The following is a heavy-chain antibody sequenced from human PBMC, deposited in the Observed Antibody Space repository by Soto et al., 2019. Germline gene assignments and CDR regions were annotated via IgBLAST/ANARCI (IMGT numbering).Heavy chain of an antibody. CDR3: ARYQRVGGTARDNYSGMGV. CDR1: GYSFTSYW. Sequence: PGESLKISCQGSGYSFTSYWIGWVRQMPGIGLEWMGIIYPGDSDARYSPSFQGQVIFSADKSTSTAYLQWSSLKASDTDMYYCARYQRVGGTARDNYSGMGVWGQGTTVTVS. J-gene: IGHJ6*02. V-gene: IGHV5-51*01. D-gene: IGHD1-26*01. CDR2: IYPGDSDA.